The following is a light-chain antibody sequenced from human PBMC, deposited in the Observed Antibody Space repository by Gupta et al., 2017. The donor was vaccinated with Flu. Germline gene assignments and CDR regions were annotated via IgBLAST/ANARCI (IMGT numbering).Light chain of an antibody. CDR1: HSVRSNY. V-gene: IGKV3-20*01. CDR2: GAS. J-gene: IGKJ4*01. Sequence: EIVLTQSTVTLSLSPGEGATLSCRASHSVRSNYLAWYQHKPGQAPRLLIYGASRRATGIPDRFSGSGSGTDFTLTINMLQPEDFAMYYCQQDGDSPVTFGGGTKLEIK. CDR3: QQDGDSPVT.